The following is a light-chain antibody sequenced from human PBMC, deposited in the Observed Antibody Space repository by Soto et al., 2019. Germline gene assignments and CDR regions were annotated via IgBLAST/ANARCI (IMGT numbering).Light chain of an antibody. V-gene: IGKV2-24*01. CDR3: LQGIGFPFT. J-gene: IGKJ3*01. Sequence: DIVMTQTPLSSSVTLGQPASISCRSSQSLVFSDGNTYLTWLHQRPGQPPRLLIYQISKRFSGVPDRFSGSGAGLDFTLTISRVVAEDVGVYYCLQGIGFPFTCGPGTTVDIK. CDR2: QIS. CDR1: QSLVFSDGNTY.